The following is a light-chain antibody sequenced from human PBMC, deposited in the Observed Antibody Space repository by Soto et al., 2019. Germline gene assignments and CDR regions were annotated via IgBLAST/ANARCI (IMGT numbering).Light chain of an antibody. V-gene: IGLV2-8*01. J-gene: IGLJ2*01. CDR1: SSDVGGYNY. Sequence: QSALTQPPSASGSPGQSVTISCTGTSSDVGGYNYVSWYQQHPDKVPKLMIYEVSERPSGVPDRFSGSKSGNTASLTVSGLQAEDEAHYYCCSYAGSNVVFGGGTKLTV. CDR2: EVS. CDR3: CSYAGSNVV.